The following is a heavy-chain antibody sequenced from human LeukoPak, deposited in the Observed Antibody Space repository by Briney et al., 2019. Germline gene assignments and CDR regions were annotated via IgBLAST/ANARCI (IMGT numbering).Heavy chain of an antibody. Sequence: GGSLRLSCAASGFTFSSYSMNWVRQAPGKGLEWVSSISSSSYIYYADSVKGRFTISRDNAKNSLYLQMNSLRAEDTAVYYCARALLWFGESSRYAFDIWGQGTMVTVSS. CDR1: GFTFSSYS. CDR3: ARALLWFGESSRYAFDI. V-gene: IGHV3-21*01. D-gene: IGHD3-10*01. J-gene: IGHJ3*02. CDR2: ISSSSYI.